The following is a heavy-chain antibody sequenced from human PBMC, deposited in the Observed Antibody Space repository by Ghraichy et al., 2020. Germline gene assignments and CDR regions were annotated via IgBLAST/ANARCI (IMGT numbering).Heavy chain of an antibody. J-gene: IGHJ4*02. CDR2: INQSCNT. D-gene: IGHD3-22*01. V-gene: IGHV4-34*01. CDR3: ARGYFVRWLFQVRPLSLDY. Sequence: SETLSLTCAVYGGSASCVYWTWIRQPPGKGLEWIGEINQSCNTNYRPSLKSRVTISLDTSKNQFSLKMTSVTAADTAVYYCARGYFVRWLFQVRPLSLDYGGQGSLVTVSS. CDR1: GGSASCVY.